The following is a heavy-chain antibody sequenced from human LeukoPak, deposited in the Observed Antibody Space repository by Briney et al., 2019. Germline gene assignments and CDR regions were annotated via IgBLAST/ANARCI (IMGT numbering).Heavy chain of an antibody. CDR2: FNSDGRSA. D-gene: IGHD4-17*01. CDR3: ARGRYYLDS. J-gene: IGHJ4*02. Sequence: PGGSLRLSCAASEFTFSTYWMHWVRQAPGKGLVWVSRFNSDGRSAYYADSVKGRFTISRDNAKNTLYLQMNSLRAEDTAVYYCARGRYYLDSWGQGTLVTVSS. CDR1: EFTFSTYW. V-gene: IGHV3-74*01.